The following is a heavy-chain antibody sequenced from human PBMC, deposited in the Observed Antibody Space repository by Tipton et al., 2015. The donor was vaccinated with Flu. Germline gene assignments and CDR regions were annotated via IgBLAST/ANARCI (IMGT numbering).Heavy chain of an antibody. Sequence: TLSLTCTVSGGSISSSNYYWGWIRQPPGKGLEWIGRIYGSGSTNYNPSLKSRVTMSIDTSKKRLSLKMTSVTAADTAVYYCARDPGYGDYWFDPWGQGTLVTVSS. V-gene: IGHV4-39*07. CDR3: ARDPGYGDYWFDP. CDR2: IYGSGST. J-gene: IGHJ5*02. D-gene: IGHD4-17*01. CDR1: GGSISSSNYY.